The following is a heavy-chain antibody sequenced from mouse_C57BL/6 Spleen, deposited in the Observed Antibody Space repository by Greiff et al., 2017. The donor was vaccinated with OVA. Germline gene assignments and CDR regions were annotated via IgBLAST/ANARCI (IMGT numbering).Heavy chain of an antibody. V-gene: IGHV6-6*01. CDR3: TRLERVYDYVSFAY. D-gene: IGHD2-4*01. CDR2: IRNKANNHAT. J-gene: IGHJ3*01. Sequence: EVQLVESGGGLVQPGGSMKLSCAASGFTFSDAWMDWVRQSPEKGLEWVAEIRNKANNHATYYAVSVKGRFTISRDDSKCSVYLQMNSLRAEDTGIYYCTRLERVYDYVSFAYWGQGTLVTVSA. CDR1: GFTFSDAW.